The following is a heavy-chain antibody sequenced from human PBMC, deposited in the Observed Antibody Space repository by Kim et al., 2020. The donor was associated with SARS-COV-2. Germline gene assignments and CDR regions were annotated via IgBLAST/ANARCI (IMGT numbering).Heavy chain of an antibody. Sequence: GGSLRLSCVASGFAFNNYWMTWVRQAPGKGLEWVANINRDGSQKHYLDSVEGRFTVSRDDRENSAFLEMNSLRVGDTAVYYCARDTSPRISGSFYLDAFDIWGRGTVVTVSS. V-gene: IGHV3-7*04. CDR2: INRDGSQK. CDR1: GFAFNNYW. J-gene: IGHJ3*02. CDR3: ARDTSPRISGSFYLDAFDI. D-gene: IGHD3-22*01.